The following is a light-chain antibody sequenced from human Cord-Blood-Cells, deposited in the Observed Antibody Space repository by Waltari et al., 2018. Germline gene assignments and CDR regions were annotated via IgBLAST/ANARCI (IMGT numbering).Light chain of an antibody. CDR2: RNN. J-gene: IGLJ3*02. CDR3: AAWDDSLSGWV. Sequence: QSVLTQPPSASGTPGQRVTISCSGSSSNIGSNYVYWYQQLPGTAPKLLIYRNNPRPSGVPDRFSGSKSGTSASLAISVLRSEEEADYYCAAWDDSLSGWVFGGGTKLTVL. V-gene: IGLV1-47*01. CDR1: SSNIGSNY.